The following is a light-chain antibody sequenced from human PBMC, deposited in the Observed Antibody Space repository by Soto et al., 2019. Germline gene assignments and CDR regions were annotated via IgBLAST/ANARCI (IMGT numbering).Light chain of an antibody. CDR3: LVWDDRLDAFV. CDR1: SSNIGDYN. V-gene: IGLV1-44*01. J-gene: IGLJ1*01. Sequence: QSVLTQPPSASGTPGQRVTISCSGSSSNIGDYNVNWYQQLPGTAPKLLIYSNNQRASGVPDRISGSKSGTSASLAIRGLQSEGEADYYCLVWDDRLDAFVFGSGTKVTVL. CDR2: SNN.